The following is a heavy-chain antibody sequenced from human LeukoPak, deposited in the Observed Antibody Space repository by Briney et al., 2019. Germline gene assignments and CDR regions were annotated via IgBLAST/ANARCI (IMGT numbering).Heavy chain of an antibody. D-gene: IGHD3-10*01. CDR1: GGSISSYY. V-gene: IGHV4-59*01. J-gene: IGHJ4*02. Sequence: SETLSLTCTVSGGSISSYYWSWIRQPPGKGLEWIGYIYYSGSTNYNPSLKSRVTISVDTSKNQFSLKLSSVTAADTAVYYCARGGLWFGESHYWGQGTLVTVSS. CDR3: ARGGLWFGESHY. CDR2: IYYSGST.